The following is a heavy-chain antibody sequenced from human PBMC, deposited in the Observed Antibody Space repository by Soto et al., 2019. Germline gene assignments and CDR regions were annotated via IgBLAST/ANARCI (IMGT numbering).Heavy chain of an antibody. V-gene: IGHV3-30-3*01. D-gene: IGHD3-22*01. Sequence: QVQLVESGGGVVQPGRSLRLSCAASGFTFSSYAMHWVRQAPGKGLEWVAVISYDGSNKYYADSVKGRFTISRDNSKNTLYLQMNSLRAEDTAVYYCASSRDDSSGYYFGYWGQGTLVTVSS. CDR2: ISYDGSNK. CDR3: ASSRDDSSGYYFGY. J-gene: IGHJ4*02. CDR1: GFTFSSYA.